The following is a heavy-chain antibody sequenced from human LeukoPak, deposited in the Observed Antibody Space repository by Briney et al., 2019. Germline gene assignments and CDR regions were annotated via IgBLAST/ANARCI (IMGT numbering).Heavy chain of an antibody. Sequence: GGSLRLSCAASGFTFSSYEMNWVRQSPGKGLEWVAYINSRGTTIYYADSVKGRFTISRDNAKNSLYLQMNSLRAEDTAVYYCAKNGGPHGMDVWGQGTTITVSS. D-gene: IGHD3-10*01. CDR2: INSRGTTI. CDR3: AKNGGPHGMDV. J-gene: IGHJ6*02. CDR1: GFTFSSYE. V-gene: IGHV3-48*03.